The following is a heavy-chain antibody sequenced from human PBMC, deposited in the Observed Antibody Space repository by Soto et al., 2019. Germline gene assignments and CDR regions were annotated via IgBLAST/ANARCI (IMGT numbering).Heavy chain of an antibody. Sequence: GGSLRLSCAASRFTFSSYAMSWVRQAPGKGLEWVSTTSGSGGSTYYADSVKGRFAISRDNSKNTLYLQMNSLRAEDTAVYFCAKGKYSSGWYYFDYWGQGTLVTVSS. D-gene: IGHD6-19*01. V-gene: IGHV3-23*01. J-gene: IGHJ4*02. CDR1: RFTFSSYA. CDR3: AKGKYSSGWYYFDY. CDR2: TSGSGGST.